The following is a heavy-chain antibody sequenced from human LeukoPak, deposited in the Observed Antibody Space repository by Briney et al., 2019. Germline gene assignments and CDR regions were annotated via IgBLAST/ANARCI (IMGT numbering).Heavy chain of an antibody. CDR3: ASWGATHHYFDY. Sequence: GGSLRLSCAASGFTFSSYWMSWVRQAPGKGLEWVATIRQDGSQKYYVDSVKGRFTISRDNAKNSLYLQMNSLRAEDTAVYYCASWGATHHYFDYWGQGTLVTVSS. J-gene: IGHJ4*02. CDR2: IRQDGSQK. D-gene: IGHD1-26*01. V-gene: IGHV3-7*01. CDR1: GFTFSSYW.